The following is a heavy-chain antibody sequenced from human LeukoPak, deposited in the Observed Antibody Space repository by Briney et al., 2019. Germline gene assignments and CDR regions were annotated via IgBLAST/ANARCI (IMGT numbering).Heavy chain of an antibody. D-gene: IGHD2-21*02. CDR2: ISSSGRYI. V-gene: IGHV3-21*01. CDR1: GFTFSSYS. Sequence: GGSLRLSCAASGFTFSSYSMNWVRQAPGKGLEWVSSISSSGRYIYYADSLKGRVTISRDNAKNSQYLQMNSLRAEDTAVYYCARGYGDRPPLDYWGQGTLVTVSS. J-gene: IGHJ4*02. CDR3: ARGYGDRPPLDY.